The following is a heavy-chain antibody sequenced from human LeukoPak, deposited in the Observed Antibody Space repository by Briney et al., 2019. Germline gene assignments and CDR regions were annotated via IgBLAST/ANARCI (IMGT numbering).Heavy chain of an antibody. CDR1: GFTFSGYA. CDR2: VSGSGRST. D-gene: IGHD1-1*01. CDR3: AADMAPTDPYKWFDP. Sequence: PGGSLRLSGAASGFTFSGYATSWVRQPPGKGLEWVSGVSGSGRSTYYADSVKGRFTISRDNSKNTLFLQMNSLRAEDTAIYYCAADMAPTDPYKWFDPWGQGTQVTVSS. J-gene: IGHJ5*02. V-gene: IGHV3-23*01.